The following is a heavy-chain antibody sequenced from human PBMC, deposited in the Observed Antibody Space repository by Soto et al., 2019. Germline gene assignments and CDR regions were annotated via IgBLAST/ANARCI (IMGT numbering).Heavy chain of an antibody. D-gene: IGHD3-3*01. CDR3: APTPYYVFSSAYHFYYYYGTDV. CDR2: IYYSGST. Sequence: SETLSLTCTVSGGSISSYYWSLIRQPPGKALEWIGYIYYSGSTKYNPSLKSRVTISVDTSKNQFSLKLRSVTAADTAVYYCAPTPYYVFSSAYHFYYYYGTDVSGQGTTLTVS. CDR1: GGSISSYY. V-gene: IGHV4-59*01. J-gene: IGHJ6*02.